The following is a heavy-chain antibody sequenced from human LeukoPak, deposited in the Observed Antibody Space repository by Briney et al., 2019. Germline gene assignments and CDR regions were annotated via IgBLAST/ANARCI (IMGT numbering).Heavy chain of an antibody. CDR2: VSYDGSNK. CDR1: GFTFSSYA. CDR3: AKDVEESPDSGSQSTPWFDP. J-gene: IGHJ5*02. D-gene: IGHD1-26*01. Sequence: PGGSLRLSCAASGFTFSSYAMHWVRQAPGKGLEWVALVSYDGSNKYYTDSVKGRFTISRDNSKNTLYLQMNSLRAEDTAVYYCAKDVEESPDSGSQSTPWFDPWGQGTLITVSS. V-gene: IGHV3-30-3*01.